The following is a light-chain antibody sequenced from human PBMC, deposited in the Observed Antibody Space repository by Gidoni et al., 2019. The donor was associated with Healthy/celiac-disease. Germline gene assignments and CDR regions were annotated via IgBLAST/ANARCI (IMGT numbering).Light chain of an antibody. V-gene: IGLV3-9*01. CDR2: RDS. CDR1: NIGSQN. Sequence: SYELTQPLPVSVALGQTARITCGGNNIGSQNVHWYQQKPGQAPVLVIYRDSNRPSGIPERFSGSNSGNTATLTISRAQAGDEADYYCQVWDSSTGVFGGGTRLTVL. CDR3: QVWDSSTGV. J-gene: IGLJ2*01.